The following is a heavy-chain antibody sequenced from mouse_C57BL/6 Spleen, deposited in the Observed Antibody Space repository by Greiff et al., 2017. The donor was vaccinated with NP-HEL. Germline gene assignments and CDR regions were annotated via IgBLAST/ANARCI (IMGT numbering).Heavy chain of an antibody. CDR1: GYAFTNYL. CDR2: INPGSGGT. CDR3: ARRGSTMAFAY. D-gene: IGHD2-1*01. V-gene: IGHV1-54*01. J-gene: IGHJ3*01. Sequence: VQLQQSGAELVRPGTSVKVSCKASGYAFTNYLIEWVKQRPGQGLEWIGVINPGSGGTNYNEKFKGKATLTADKSSSPAYMQLSSLTSEDSAVYFCARRGSTMAFAYWGQGTLVTVSA.